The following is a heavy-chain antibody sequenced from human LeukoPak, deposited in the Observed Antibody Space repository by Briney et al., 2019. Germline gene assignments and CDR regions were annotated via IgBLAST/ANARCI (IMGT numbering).Heavy chain of an antibody. D-gene: IGHD6-13*01. CDR1: GGSISSGDYY. CDR2: IYHSGST. CDR3: ARVKQPTRVGDY. J-gene: IGHJ4*02. V-gene: IGHV4-30-2*01. Sequence: SETLSLTCTVSGGSISSGDYYWSWIRQPPGKGLEWIGYIYHSGSTYYNPSLKSRVTISVDRSKNQFSLKLSSVTAADTAVYYCARVKQPTRVGDYWGQGTLVTVSS.